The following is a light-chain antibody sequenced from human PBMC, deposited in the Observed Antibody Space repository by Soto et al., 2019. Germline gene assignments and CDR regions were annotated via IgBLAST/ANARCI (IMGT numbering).Light chain of an antibody. CDR2: RNN. V-gene: IGLV1-47*01. Sequence: QSVLTQPPSASGTPGQRVTISCSGSSSNIGSNYVYWYQQLPGTAPKLLIYRNNQRPSGVPDRFSGSKSGTSASLAISGLRSEDEGDYSWASGDDSRGFFGPGTKVPVL. J-gene: IGLJ1*01. CDR1: SSNIGSNY. CDR3: ASGDDSRGF.